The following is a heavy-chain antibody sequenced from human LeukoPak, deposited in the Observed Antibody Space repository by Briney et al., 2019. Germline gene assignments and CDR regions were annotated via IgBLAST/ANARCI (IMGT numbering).Heavy chain of an antibody. Sequence: GGSLRLSCAASGFSFSTYWMSWVRQAPGQGLEWVANIEQDGTENNYVDSVRGRLTISRDNAKNSLYLQMSSLRAADTAIYYCARGANGFDYWGQGTLVTVSS. CDR3: ARGANGFDY. CDR1: GFSFSTYW. V-gene: IGHV3-7*04. D-gene: IGHD2-8*01. J-gene: IGHJ4*02. CDR2: IEQDGTEN.